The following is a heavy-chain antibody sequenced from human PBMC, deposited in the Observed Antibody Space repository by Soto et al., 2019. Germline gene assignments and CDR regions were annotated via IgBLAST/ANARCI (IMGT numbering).Heavy chain of an antibody. CDR1: GGSISSGGHY. CDR3: ARGRKAYYDNCGPRIDY. V-gene: IGHV4-31*03. CDR2: FYYSGST. Sequence: QVQLQESGPGLVKPSQTLSLTCTVSGGSISSGGHYWGWIRHHPGRGLEWIAYFYYSGSTYYKSSLKSRIRISAAKPKNQFSLNLSAVTAADTAVYYCARGRKAYYDNCGPRIDYWGQGTLVTVSS. D-gene: IGHD3-22*01. J-gene: IGHJ4*02.